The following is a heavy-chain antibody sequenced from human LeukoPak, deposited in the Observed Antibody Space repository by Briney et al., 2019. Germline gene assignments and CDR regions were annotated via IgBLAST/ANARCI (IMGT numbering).Heavy chain of an antibody. CDR2: IYYSGST. CDR3: ASRVGATYFDY. V-gene: IGHV4-59*01. Sequence: PSETLSLTCTVSGGSISSYYWSWIRQPPGKGLEWIGYIYYSGSTNYNPSLKSRVTISVDTSKNQFSLKPSSVTAADTAVYYCASRVGATYFDYWGQGTLVTVSS. CDR1: GGSISSYY. J-gene: IGHJ4*02. D-gene: IGHD1-26*01.